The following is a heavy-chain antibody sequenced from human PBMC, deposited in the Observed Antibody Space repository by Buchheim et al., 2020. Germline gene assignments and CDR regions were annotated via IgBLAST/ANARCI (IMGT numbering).Heavy chain of an antibody. Sequence: EVQLVESGGGLVQPGGSLRLSCAASGFTFSAHWMHWVRQAPGKGLVWVSRINSDGSSTNYADSVKGRFTISRGNAKNTLYLQMNSLRAEDTAVYYCARGTIVGSTIFYPDHWGQGTL. V-gene: IGHV3-74*01. CDR3: ARGTIVGSTIFYPDH. D-gene: IGHD1-26*01. CDR1: GFTFSAHW. CDR2: INSDGSST. J-gene: IGHJ4*02.